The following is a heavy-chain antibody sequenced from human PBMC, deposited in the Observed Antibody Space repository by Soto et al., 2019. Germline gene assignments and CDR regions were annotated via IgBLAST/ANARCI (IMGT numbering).Heavy chain of an antibody. Sequence: QVLLQESGPGLVKPSGTLSLTCAVSGGSISSGNWWSWVRQSPGKELEWIGEIYHSGITNYNPSLKSRVTISVANAENQLSVSLNSVTAADTAVYYCARNVRYYIDYWGQGTLVTVSS. J-gene: IGHJ4*02. V-gene: IGHV4-4*02. CDR3: ARNVRYYIDY. CDR2: IYHSGIT. CDR1: GGSISSGNW.